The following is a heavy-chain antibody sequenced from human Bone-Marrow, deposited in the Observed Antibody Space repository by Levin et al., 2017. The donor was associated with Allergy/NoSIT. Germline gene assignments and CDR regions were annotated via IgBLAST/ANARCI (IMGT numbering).Heavy chain of an antibody. J-gene: IGHJ4*02. Sequence: HSGGSLRLSCAASEFTFSSYSMSWVRQSPGKGLEWVSSVSGSGVNTFYADSVKGRFTISRDNSNNTVSLHMNSLRAEDTAIYFCAKENWGSFEFWGQGALVTVSS. CDR1: EFTFSSYS. CDR3: AKENWGSFEF. CDR2: VSGSGVNT. V-gene: IGHV3-23*01. D-gene: IGHD7-27*01.